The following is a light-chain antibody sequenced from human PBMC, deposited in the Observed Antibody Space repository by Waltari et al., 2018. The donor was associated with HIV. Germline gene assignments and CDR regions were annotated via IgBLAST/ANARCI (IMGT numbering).Light chain of an antibody. CDR3: QQRSYWPT. V-gene: IGKV3-11*01. CDR1: QSVRSY. CDR2: DAS. Sequence: EVVLTQSPATLSLSPGERATLSCRASQSVRSYLAWYQQKPGQAPRLLIYDASIRATGIPARFSGSGSGTDFTLTISSLEPVDFAVYYCQQRSYWPTFGGGTKVEIK. J-gene: IGKJ4*01.